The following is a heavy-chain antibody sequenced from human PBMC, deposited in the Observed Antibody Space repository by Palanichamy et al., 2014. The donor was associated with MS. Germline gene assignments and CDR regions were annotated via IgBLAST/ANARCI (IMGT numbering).Heavy chain of an antibody. J-gene: IGHJ5*02. CDR3: ATGPMWFREFDL. Sequence: QVQLIQSGAEVKKPGASVKVSCKVSGHTVTDFSMHWVRQAPGKGLEWVGGFDPDDRKTVYAQKFQGRVSMTEDSSTETAYMELSGLRHDDTAVYFCATGPMWFREFDLWGQGTLVTVSS. D-gene: IGHD3-10*01. CDR2: FDPDDRKT. CDR1: GHTVTDFS. V-gene: IGHV1-24*01.